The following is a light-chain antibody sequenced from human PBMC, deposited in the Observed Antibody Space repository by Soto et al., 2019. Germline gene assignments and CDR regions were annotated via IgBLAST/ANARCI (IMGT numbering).Light chain of an antibody. CDR1: QSVSSNY. CDR3: QQYGSSPPET. V-gene: IGKV3-20*01. J-gene: IGKJ1*01. Sequence: EIVLTQSPGTLSLSPGERATLSCRASQSVSSNYLAWYQQKPGQAPRLLIYGASSSATGIPDRFSGSGSGTDFTLTISRLEPEDFAVYYCQQYGSSPPETFGQGTKVETK. CDR2: GAS.